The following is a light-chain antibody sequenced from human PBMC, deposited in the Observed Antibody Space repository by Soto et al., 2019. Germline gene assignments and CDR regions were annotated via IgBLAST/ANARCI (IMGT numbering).Light chain of an antibody. Sequence: EIVLTQSPGALSLSPGERATLSCRAGQSVSNNYLAWYQQKSGQAPRLLIYGAFSRANGIPVRFSGSASGTDFTLIISRLEPEDVAVYYCQQYGSLPKTFGQGTKVDIK. CDR1: QSVSNNY. CDR2: GAF. V-gene: IGKV3-20*01. J-gene: IGKJ1*01. CDR3: QQYGSLPKT.